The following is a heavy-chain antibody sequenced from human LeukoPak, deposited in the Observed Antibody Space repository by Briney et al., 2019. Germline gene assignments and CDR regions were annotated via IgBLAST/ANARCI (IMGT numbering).Heavy chain of an antibody. Sequence: SETLSLTCTVSGGSISSYYWGWIRQPPGKGLEWIGSIYYSGSTYYNPSLKSRVTISVDTSKNQFSLKLSSVTAADTAVYYCARGRDLPRVYGMDVWGQGTTVTVSS. V-gene: IGHV4-39*07. CDR1: GGSISSYY. CDR3: ARGRDLPRVYGMDV. J-gene: IGHJ6*02. CDR2: IYYSGST.